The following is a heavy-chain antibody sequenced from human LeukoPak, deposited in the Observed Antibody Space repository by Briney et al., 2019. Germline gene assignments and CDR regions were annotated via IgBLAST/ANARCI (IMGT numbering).Heavy chain of an antibody. J-gene: IGHJ4*02. V-gene: IGHV3-48*04. D-gene: IGHD3-22*01. CDR2: ISSSSSTI. CDR1: GFTFSSYS. CDR3: AKVRIVVVITDYFDY. Sequence: GGSLTLSCAASGFTFSSYSMNWVRQAPGKGLEWVSYISSSSSTIYYADSVKGRFTISRDNAKNSLYLQMNSLRAEDTAVYYCAKVRIVVVITDYFDYWGQGTLVTVSS.